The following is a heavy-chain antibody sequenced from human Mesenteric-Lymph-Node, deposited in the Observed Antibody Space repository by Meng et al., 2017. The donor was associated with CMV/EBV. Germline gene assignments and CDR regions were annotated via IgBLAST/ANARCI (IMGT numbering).Heavy chain of an antibody. CDR1: GYTFSIYY. CDR2: INPSGYNT. Sequence: ASVKVSCKASGYTFSIYYMHWVRQAPGQGLEWMGIINPSGYNTSYAQKFQGRVTMTRDTSTSTVYMDLTSLRSEDTAVYYCARASSTRSPFDNRGQGTLVTVSS. D-gene: IGHD2-15*01. J-gene: IGHJ4*02. CDR3: ARASSTRSPFDN. V-gene: IGHV1-46*01.